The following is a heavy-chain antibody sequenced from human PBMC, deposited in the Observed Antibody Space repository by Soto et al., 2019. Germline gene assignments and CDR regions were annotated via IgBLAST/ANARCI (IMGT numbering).Heavy chain of an antibody. D-gene: IGHD3-22*01. V-gene: IGHV4-30-2*02. CDR3: ARSPIVVDPYFDY. CDR1: GGSISSGGYS. Sequence: SETLSLTCAVSGGSISSGGYSWSWIRQPPGKGLEWIGYIYHSGSTYYNPSLKSRVTISVDTSKNQFSLKLSSVTAADTAVYYCARSPIVVDPYFDYWGQGTLVTVSS. J-gene: IGHJ4*02. CDR2: IYHSGST.